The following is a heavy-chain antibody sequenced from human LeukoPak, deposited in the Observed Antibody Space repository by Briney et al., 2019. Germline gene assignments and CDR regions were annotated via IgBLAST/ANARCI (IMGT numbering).Heavy chain of an antibody. V-gene: IGHV5-51*01. CDR2: IYPGDSDT. J-gene: IGHJ3*02. CDR3: ARSSDYGDYRDAFDI. Sequence: GESLKISCKGSGYSFTSYWIGWVRQMPGKGLEWMGIIYPGDSDTRYSPSFQGQVTISADKSISTAYLQWSSLKASDTAMYYCARSSDYGDYRDAFDIWGQGTMITVSS. CDR1: GYSFTSYW. D-gene: IGHD4-17*01.